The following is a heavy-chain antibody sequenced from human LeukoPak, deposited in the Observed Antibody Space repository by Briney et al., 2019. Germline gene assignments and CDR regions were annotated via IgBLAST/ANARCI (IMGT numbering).Heavy chain of an antibody. J-gene: IGHJ6*02. CDR1: GYSFTSYW. D-gene: IGHD5-12*01. CDR3: ASSHLVARQPYYYYYYGMDV. CDR2: IYPGDSDT. Sequence: GESLKISCKGSGYSFTSYWIGWVRQMPGKGLEWMGIIYPGDSDTRYSPSFQGQVTISADKSISTAYLQWSSLKASDTAMYYCASSHLVARQPYYYYYYGMDVWGQGTTVTVSS. V-gene: IGHV5-51*01.